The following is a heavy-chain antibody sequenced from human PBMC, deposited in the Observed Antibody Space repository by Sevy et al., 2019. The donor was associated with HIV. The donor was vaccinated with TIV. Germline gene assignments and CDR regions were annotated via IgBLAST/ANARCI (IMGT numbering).Heavy chain of an antibody. CDR3: ARAPFFYGSGYYFDY. CDR2: IYYTGST. J-gene: IGHJ4*02. Sequence: LSETLSLTCSVSGGSISSHYWSWIRQPPGKGLEWIGYIYYTGSTYYNPSLKSRVTISVGTSKSQFSLELTSVTAADTAVYFCARAPFFYGSGYYFDYWGQGTLVTVSS. D-gene: IGHD3-10*01. CDR1: GGSISSHY. V-gene: IGHV4-59*11.